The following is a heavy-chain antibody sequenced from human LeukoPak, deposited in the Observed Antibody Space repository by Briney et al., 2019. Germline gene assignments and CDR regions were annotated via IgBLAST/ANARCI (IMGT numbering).Heavy chain of an antibody. CDR3: ARRSYPVDY. CDR1: GGSISSYY. CDR2: IYYSGST. Sequence: SETLSLTCTVSGGSISSYYWSWIRQPPGKGLEWIGYIYYSGSTYYNPSLKSRVTISVDTSKNQFSLKLSSVTAADTAVYYCARRSYPVDYWGQGTLVTVSS. V-gene: IGHV4-59*12. D-gene: IGHD1-26*01. J-gene: IGHJ4*02.